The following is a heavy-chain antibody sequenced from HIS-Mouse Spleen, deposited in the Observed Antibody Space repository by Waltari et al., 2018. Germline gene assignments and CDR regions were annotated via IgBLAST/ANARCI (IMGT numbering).Heavy chain of an antibody. V-gene: IGHV1-69*04. CDR1: GGTFSSYA. CDR2: IIRILGIA. CDR3: ARDQMETGDPDY. D-gene: IGHD7-27*01. J-gene: IGHJ4*02. Sequence: QVQLVQSGAEVKKPGSSVKVSCKASGGTFSSYAISWVRQAPGQGLEWMGRIIRILGIANYAQKFQGRVTITADKSTSTAYMELSSLRSEDTAVYYCARDQMETGDPDYWGQGTLVTVSS.